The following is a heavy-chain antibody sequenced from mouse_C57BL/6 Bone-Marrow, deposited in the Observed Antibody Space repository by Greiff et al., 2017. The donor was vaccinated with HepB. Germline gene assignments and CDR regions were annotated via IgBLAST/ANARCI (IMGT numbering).Heavy chain of an antibody. CDR3: ASIYYYGSSYDY. V-gene: IGHV1-9*01. CDR2: ILPGSGST. Sequence: QVQLKQSGAELMKPGASVKLSCKATGYTFTGYWIEWVKQRPGHGLEWIGEILPGSGSTNYNEKFKGKATFTADTSTNTANMQLSSLKTEDSAIYYCASIYYYGSSYDYWGPGTTLTVSS. D-gene: IGHD1-1*01. J-gene: IGHJ2*01. CDR1: GYTFTGYW.